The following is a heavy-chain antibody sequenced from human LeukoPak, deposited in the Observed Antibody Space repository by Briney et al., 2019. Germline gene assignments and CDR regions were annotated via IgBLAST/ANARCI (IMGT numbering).Heavy chain of an antibody. CDR2: INPRGGST. D-gene: IGHD4-17*01. J-gene: IGHJ4*02. CDR3: AREPQDYGDYGGDY. V-gene: IGHV1-46*01. Sequence: ASVKVSCKASGGTFSSYAISWVRQAPGQGLEWMGVINPRGGSTSYAQKFQGRVTMTRDTSTSTVYMELSSLRSEDTAVYYCAREPQDYGDYGGDYWGQGTLVTVSS. CDR1: GGTFSSYA.